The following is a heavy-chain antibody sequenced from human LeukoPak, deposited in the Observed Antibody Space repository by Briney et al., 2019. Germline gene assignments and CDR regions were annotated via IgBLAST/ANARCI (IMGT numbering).Heavy chain of an antibody. D-gene: IGHD2-15*01. V-gene: IGHV3-23*01. CDR2: IRASGANT. CDR1: GFTFSNYA. CDR3: AKGKQQWWTFDAFDI. J-gene: IGHJ3*02. Sequence: GVSLILSCSTSGFTFSNYAMNWVRHAPGKGPEGVSSIRASGANTYYEDSVRVRFTISRDNTKDMLYLQMNSLRTEDKAVYQCAKGKQQWWTFDAFDIWGQGTMVTVSS.